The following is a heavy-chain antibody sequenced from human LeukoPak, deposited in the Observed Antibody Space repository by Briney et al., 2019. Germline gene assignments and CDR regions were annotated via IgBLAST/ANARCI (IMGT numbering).Heavy chain of an antibody. D-gene: IGHD4-11*01. CDR3: ARGLQGIDY. CDR2: IYTDDIST. Sequence: GGSLRLSCVASGFTFSNYVMNWVRQAPGKGLMWVSVIYTDDISTNYADSVKGRFTISRDNAENTLYLQMNSLRAEDTAVYYCARGLQGIDYWGQGTLVTVSS. J-gene: IGHJ4*02. V-gene: IGHV3-74*01. CDR1: GFTFSNYV.